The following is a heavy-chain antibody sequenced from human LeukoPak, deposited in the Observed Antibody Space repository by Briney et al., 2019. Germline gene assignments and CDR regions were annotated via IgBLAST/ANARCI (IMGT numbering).Heavy chain of an antibody. CDR2: IKQDGSEK. V-gene: IGHV3-7*01. J-gene: IGHJ4*02. Sequence: PGGSLRLSCAASGFTFSSYWMSWVRQAPGKGLEWVANIKQDGSEKYYVDSVKGRFTISRDNAKNSLYLQMNSLRAEDTAVYYCARESYYDILTPDYWGQGTLVTVSS. CDR3: ARESYYDILTPDY. D-gene: IGHD3-9*01. CDR1: GFTFSSYW.